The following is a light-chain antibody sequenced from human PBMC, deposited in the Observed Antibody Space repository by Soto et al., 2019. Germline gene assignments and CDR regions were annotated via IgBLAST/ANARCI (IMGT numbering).Light chain of an antibody. CDR2: GGF. CDR1: QGIGNR. Sequence: DIQMTQSPSSLSASVGDRVTITCRASQGIGNRLDWYQHKPGKAPKPLIYGGFSLQSGVPPRFSGRASGTELTFIITGLQPEDFATYYCLQHDSYPWTFGQGTKVEIK. J-gene: IGKJ1*01. V-gene: IGKV1-17*01. CDR3: LQHDSYPWT.